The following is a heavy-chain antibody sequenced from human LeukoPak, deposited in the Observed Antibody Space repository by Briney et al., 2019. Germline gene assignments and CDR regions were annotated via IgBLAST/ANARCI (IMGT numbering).Heavy chain of an antibody. J-gene: IGHJ5*02. CDR2: ISSSGSTI. V-gene: IGHV3-11*04. CDR1: EFTFSDYY. D-gene: IGHD3-3*01. CDR3: ARGQLRFLEWLSPSVYNWFDP. Sequence: GGSLRLSCAASEFTFSDYYMSWIRQAPGKGLEWVSYISSSGSTIYYADSVKGRFTISRDNAKNSLYLQMNSLRAEDTAVYYCARGQLRFLEWLSPSVYNWFDPWGQGTLVTVSS.